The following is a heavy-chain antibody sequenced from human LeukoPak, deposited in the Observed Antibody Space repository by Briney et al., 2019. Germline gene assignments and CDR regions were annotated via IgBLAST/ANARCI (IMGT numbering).Heavy chain of an antibody. D-gene: IGHD6-13*01. J-gene: IGHJ3*02. V-gene: IGHV6-1*01. CDR3: ARDGGGAAARSGGGAFDI. CDR1: GDSVSSNDAA. Sequence: SQTLPLTCAISGDSVSSNDAAWNWIRQSPSRGLEWLGRTYYRSKWYYDYAVSVKSRITINPDTSKNQFSLQLNSVTPDDTAVFYCARDGGGAAARSGGGAFDIWGQGTMVTVSS. CDR2: TYYRSKWYY.